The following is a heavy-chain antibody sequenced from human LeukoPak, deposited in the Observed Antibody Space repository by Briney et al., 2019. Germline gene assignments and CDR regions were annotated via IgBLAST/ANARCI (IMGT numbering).Heavy chain of an antibody. V-gene: IGHV3-48*03. J-gene: IGHJ4*02. CDR2: IGRGGIDL. Sequence: GGSLRLSCAASRFTFSSFEMNWVRQVPGKGLEWVSYIGRGGIDLYYADSVKGRFTVSRDNAKNSLFLQMNSLRAEDTAVYYCAMGTYYFDSWGQGTLVTVSS. CDR1: RFTFSSFE. D-gene: IGHD1-7*01. CDR3: AMGTYYFDS.